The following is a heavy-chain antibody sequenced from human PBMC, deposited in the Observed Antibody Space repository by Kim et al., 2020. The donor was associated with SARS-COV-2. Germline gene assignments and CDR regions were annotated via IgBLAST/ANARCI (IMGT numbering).Heavy chain of an antibody. V-gene: IGHV4-39*01. CDR2: IYYSGST. J-gene: IGHJ6*01. Sequence: SETLSLTCTVSGGSISSSSYYWGWIRQPPGKGLEWIGSIYYSGSTYYNPSLKSRVTISVDTSKNQFSLKLSSVTAADTAVYYCARTNDFWRGYLGDFYG. D-gene: IGHD3-3*01. CDR3: ARTNDFWRGYLGDFYG. CDR1: GGSISSSSYY.